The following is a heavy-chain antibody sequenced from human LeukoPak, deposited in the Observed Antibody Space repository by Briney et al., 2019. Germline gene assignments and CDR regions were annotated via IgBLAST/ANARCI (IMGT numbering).Heavy chain of an antibody. V-gene: IGHV4-59*08. J-gene: IGHJ4*02. CDR1: GGSISSYY. CDR2: ISYTGST. CDR3: ARRGYSYETYYFDY. D-gene: IGHD5-18*01. Sequence: SETLSLTCTVSGGSISSYYWSWIRQPPGKGLEWIGHISYTGSTNYNPSLKSRVTISIATSKNQFSLKLSSVTAADTAVYYCARRGYSYETYYFDYWGQGALVTVSS.